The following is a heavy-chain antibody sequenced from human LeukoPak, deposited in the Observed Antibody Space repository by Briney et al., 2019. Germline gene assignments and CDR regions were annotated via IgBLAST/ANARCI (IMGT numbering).Heavy chain of an antibody. CDR3: ASLGGTYDY. CDR2: IYKSGST. CDR1: GGSISDYY. V-gene: IGHV4-59*08. J-gene: IGHJ4*02. D-gene: IGHD1-26*01. Sequence: SETLSLTCTVSGGSISDYYWSWIRQPPGKGLEWIGYIYKSGSTNYNTKYSPSLQSRVIMSVDTSKSQFSLDLLSVTAADTAVYYCASLGGTYDYWGQGILVTVSS.